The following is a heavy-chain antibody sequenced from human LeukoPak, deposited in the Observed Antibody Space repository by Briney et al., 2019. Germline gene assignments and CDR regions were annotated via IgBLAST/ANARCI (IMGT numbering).Heavy chain of an antibody. CDR1: GFTFTTYW. D-gene: IGHD2-2*03. V-gene: IGHV3-7*02. CDR2: IKQDGSEK. CDR3: ARGNGYGTGNFDY. Sequence: GGSLRLSCAASGFTFTTYWMSWVRQAPGKGLEWVANIKQDGSEKNYVDSVKGRFTISRDNPKNTLYLQMNSLRAEDTAVYYCARGNGYGTGNFDYWGQGTLVTVSS. J-gene: IGHJ4*02.